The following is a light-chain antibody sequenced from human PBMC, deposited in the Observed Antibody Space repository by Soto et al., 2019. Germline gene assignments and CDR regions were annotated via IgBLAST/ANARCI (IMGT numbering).Light chain of an antibody. CDR2: GAS. J-gene: IGKJ1*01. Sequence: DIQMTQSPSSLSASVGDRVTITCRSSQTITTYLNWYQQKPGKAPKLLIYGASSLQSGVPSRFTGSGSGTDFTLTISILQPEDFATYHCQQSHSTPWTFGQGTKVEIK. CDR1: QTITTY. CDR3: QQSHSTPWT. V-gene: IGKV1-39*01.